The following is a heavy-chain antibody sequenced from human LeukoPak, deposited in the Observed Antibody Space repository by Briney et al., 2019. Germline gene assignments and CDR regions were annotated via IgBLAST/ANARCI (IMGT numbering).Heavy chain of an antibody. CDR2: INPSGGST. CDR3: ARAAGRVLVVPAAIRGAFDF. V-gene: IGHV1-46*01. J-gene: IGHJ3*01. CDR1: GYTFTSYY. D-gene: IGHD2-2*02. Sequence: ASVKVSCKASGYTFTSYYMHWVRQAPGQGLGWMGIINPSGGSTSYAKKFQGRVTMTRDTSASTVYMELSSLRSEDTAVYYCARAAGRVLVVPAAIRGAFDFWGQGTMVTVSS.